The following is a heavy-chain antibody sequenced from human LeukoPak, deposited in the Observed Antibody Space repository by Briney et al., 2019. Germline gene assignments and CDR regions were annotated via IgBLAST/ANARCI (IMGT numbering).Heavy chain of an antibody. D-gene: IGHD2-15*01. CDR2: ISSSGSTT. Sequence: GGSLRLSCAASGFTFSDYYMSWIRQAPGKGLEWVSYISSSGSTTYYADSVKGRFTISRDNAKNSLYLQMNSLRAEYTAVYYCARDRLVVAATPLDYWGQGTLVTVSS. V-gene: IGHV3-11*01. CDR3: ARDRLVVAATPLDY. J-gene: IGHJ4*02. CDR1: GFTFSDYY.